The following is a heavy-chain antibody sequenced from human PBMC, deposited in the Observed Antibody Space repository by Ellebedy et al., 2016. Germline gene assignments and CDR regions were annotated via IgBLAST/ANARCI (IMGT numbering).Heavy chain of an antibody. CDR1: GGSISSYY. CDR3: ARDRVIARATNWFNP. CDR2: IYYSGST. Sequence: SETLSLXXNVSGGSISSYYWSWIRQPPGKGLEWIGYIYYSGSTNYNPSLKSRVTISVDTSKNQSSLKLCSVTAADTAVYYCARDRVIARATNWFNPWGQGTLVTVSS. D-gene: IGHD1-26*01. J-gene: IGHJ5*02. V-gene: IGHV4-59*12.